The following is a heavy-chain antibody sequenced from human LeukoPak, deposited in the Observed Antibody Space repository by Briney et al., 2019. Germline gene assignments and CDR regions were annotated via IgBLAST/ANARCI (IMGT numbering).Heavy chain of an antibody. V-gene: IGHV3-23*01. Sequence: GGSLRLSCAASGFPFSSFAMSWVRQAPGKGLEWVSTISGGGDNTYFADSVKGRFTISRDNSKNTLFLQMVSLRAEDTAVFYCAKESHRLNFDYWGQGSLVTVSS. CDR3: AKESHRLNFDY. J-gene: IGHJ4*02. CDR2: ISGGGDNT. CDR1: GFPFSSFA. D-gene: IGHD1-14*01.